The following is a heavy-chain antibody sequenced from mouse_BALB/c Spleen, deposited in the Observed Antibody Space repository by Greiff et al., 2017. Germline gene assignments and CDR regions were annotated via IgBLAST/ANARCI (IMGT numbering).Heavy chain of an antibody. CDR3: TRITDAMDY. D-gene: IGHD2-4*01. J-gene: IGHJ4*01. V-gene: IGHV1S22*01. Sequence: LQQPGSELVRPGASVKLSCKASGYTFSSYWMHWVKQRHGQGLEWIGNIYPGSGSTNYDEKFKSKGTLTVDTSSSTAYMHLSSLTSEDSAVYYCTRITDAMDYWGQGTSVTVSS. CDR2: IYPGSGST. CDR1: GYTFSSYW.